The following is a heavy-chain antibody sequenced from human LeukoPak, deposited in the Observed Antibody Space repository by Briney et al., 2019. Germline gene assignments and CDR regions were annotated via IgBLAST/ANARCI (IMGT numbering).Heavy chain of an antibody. J-gene: IGHJ4*02. CDR1: GYTFTGYY. V-gene: IGHV1-2*02. CDR2: INPNSGGT. CDR3: ARGYSYGTEDY. D-gene: IGHD5-18*01. Sequence: ASVKVSCKASGYTFTGYYMHWVRQAPGQGLEWMGWINPNSGGTNYAQKSQGRVTMTRDTSISTAYMELSRLRSGDTAVYYCARGYSYGTEDYWGQGTLVTVSS.